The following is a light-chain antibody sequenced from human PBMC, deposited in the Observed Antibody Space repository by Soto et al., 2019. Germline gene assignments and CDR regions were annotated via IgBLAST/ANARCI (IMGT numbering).Light chain of an antibody. CDR3: QSYDRSLSGSF. V-gene: IGLV1-40*01. Sequence: QAVVTQPPSVSGAPGQRVTISCTGSSSNIGAGYDVHWYQQHPRTAPKLLIYRNTYRPSGVPDRFSGSRSATSASLTITGLQAEDEADYYCQSYDRSLSGSFFGTGTKLTVL. J-gene: IGLJ1*01. CDR2: RNT. CDR1: SSNIGAGYD.